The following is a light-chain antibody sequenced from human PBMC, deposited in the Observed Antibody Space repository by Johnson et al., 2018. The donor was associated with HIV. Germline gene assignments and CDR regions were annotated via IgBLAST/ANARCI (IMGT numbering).Light chain of an antibody. CDR2: GTT. V-gene: IGLV1-51*01. Sequence: QSVLTQPPSVSAAPGQKVSISCSGSNSNIGNNYVSWYQKLPGTAPKLLIYGTTKRPSGIPDRFSGSKSGTSATLGITGLQAGDEADYYCGTWDNSLDAYVFGTGTRVAVL. CDR1: NSNIGNNY. J-gene: IGLJ1*01. CDR3: GTWDNSLDAYV.